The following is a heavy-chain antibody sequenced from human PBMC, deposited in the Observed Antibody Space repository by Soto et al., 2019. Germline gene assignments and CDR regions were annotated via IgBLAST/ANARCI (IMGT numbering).Heavy chain of an antibody. CDR3: ARGKWEVRFDN. D-gene: IGHD1-26*01. CDR1: GGSFSGYY. Sequence: SETLSLTCXVYGGSFSGYYWSWIRQPPGKGLEWIGEINHSGSPNYNPSLKSRVTISVDTSKNQFSLDLSSVTAADTAVYYCARGKWEVRFDNWGQGTLVTVSS. J-gene: IGHJ4*02. CDR2: INHSGSP. V-gene: IGHV4-34*01.